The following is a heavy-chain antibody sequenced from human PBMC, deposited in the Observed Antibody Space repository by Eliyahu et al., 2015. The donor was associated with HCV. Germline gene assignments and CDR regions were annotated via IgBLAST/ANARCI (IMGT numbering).Heavy chain of an antibody. CDR3: ARDPGRGYSYGPY. V-gene: IGHV3-66*01. CDR1: GFTVSSNY. D-gene: IGHD5-18*01. J-gene: IGHJ4*02. Sequence: EVQLVESGGGLVQPGGSLRLSCAASGFTVSSNYMXWVRQAPGKGLEWVSVIYSGGSTYYADSVKGRFTISRDNSKNTLYLQMNSLRAEDTAVYYCARDPGRGYSYGPYWGQGTLVTVSS. CDR2: IYSGGST.